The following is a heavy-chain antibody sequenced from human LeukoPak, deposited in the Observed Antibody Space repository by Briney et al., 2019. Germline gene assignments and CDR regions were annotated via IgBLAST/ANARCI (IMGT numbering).Heavy chain of an antibody. V-gene: IGHV7-4-1*02. D-gene: IGHD3-10*01. CDR1: GYTFTSYA. CDR3: ARERVLLWFGELLRYGMDV. J-gene: IGHJ6*02. CDR2: INTNTGNP. Sequence: ASVKVSCKASGYTFTSYAMNWVRQAPGQGLEWMGWINTNTGNPTYAQGFTGRSVFSLDTSVSTAYLQISSLKAEDTAVYYCARERVLLWFGELLRYGMDVWGQGTTVTVSS.